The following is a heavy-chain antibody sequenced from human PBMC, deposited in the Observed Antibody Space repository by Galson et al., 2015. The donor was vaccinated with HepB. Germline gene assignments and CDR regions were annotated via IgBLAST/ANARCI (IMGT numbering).Heavy chain of an antibody. V-gene: IGHV1-18*01. D-gene: IGHD2-2*01. J-gene: IGHJ5*02. CDR2: ISAYNGNT. CDR3: ARNAKSSDNWFDP. CDR1: GYTFTSYG. Sequence: SCKASGYTFTSYGISWVRQAPGQGLEWMGWISAYNGNTNYPRSVKGRFTISRDNAKNTLYLEMNSLRADDTAVYYCARNAKSSDNWFDPWGQGTLVTVSS.